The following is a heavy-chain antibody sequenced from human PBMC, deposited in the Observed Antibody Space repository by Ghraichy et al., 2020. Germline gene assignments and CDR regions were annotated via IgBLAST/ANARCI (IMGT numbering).Heavy chain of an antibody. Sequence: ESLNISCAASGFIFGSHSMNWVRQAPGKGLEWLSNVSGSGGSRYYADSVRGRFTISRDNSKNTLYLQMNSLRAEDTAVYYCAKAYCTSNSCYGGFDYWGQGTLVTVSS. V-gene: IGHV3-23*01. CDR2: VSGSGGSR. J-gene: IGHJ4*02. D-gene: IGHD2-2*01. CDR3: AKAYCTSNSCYGGFDY. CDR1: GFIFGSHS.